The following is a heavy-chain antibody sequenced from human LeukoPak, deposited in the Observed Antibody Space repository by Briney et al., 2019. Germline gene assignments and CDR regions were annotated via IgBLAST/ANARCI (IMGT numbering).Heavy chain of an antibody. V-gene: IGHV4-59*01. Sequence: SETLSLTCTVSGGSISSDFWSRIRQPPGKGLEWIGYIYYSGSTNYNPSLKSRVTISIDTSKNQFSLKLSSVTAADTAVYYCARDFDPYGLDVWGQGTTVTVSS. CDR3: ARDFDPYGLDV. J-gene: IGHJ6*02. CDR2: IYYSGST. CDR1: GGSISSDF.